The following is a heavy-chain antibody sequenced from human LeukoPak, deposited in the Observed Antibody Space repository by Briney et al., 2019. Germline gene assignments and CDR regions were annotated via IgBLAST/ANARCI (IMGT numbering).Heavy chain of an antibody. CDR2: ISAYNGNT. V-gene: IGHV1-18*01. J-gene: IGHJ5*02. CDR3: ARRVMVRGVLLIWFDP. CDR1: GYTFTSYG. D-gene: IGHD3-10*01. Sequence: ASVKVSCKASGYTFTSYGISWVRQAPGQGLEWMGWISAYNGNTNYAQKLQGRVTMTRNTSISTAYMELSSLRSEDTAVYYCARRVMVRGVLLIWFDPWGQGTLVTVSS.